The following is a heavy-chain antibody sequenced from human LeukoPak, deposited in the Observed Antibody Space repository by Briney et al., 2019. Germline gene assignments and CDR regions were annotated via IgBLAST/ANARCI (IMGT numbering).Heavy chain of an antibody. Sequence: SETLPHTCTVSGGSITSSLYYWGWIRQPPGKGLEWIGIIYYSGSTYYNPSLKSRVAISVDTSKNQFSLKLNSVTAADTAVYYCAREDYDKSYSHSWAQGTLVSVSS. V-gene: IGHV4-39*02. CDR3: AREDYDKSYSHS. D-gene: IGHD3-22*01. J-gene: IGHJ4*02. CDR1: GGSITSSLYY. CDR2: IYYSGST.